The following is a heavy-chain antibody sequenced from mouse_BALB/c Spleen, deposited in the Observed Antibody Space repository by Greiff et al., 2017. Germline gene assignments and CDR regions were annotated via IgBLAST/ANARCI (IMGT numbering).Heavy chain of an antibody. CDR1: GYAFTNYL. CDR3: ARRHRYDGLDY. CDR2: INPGSGGT. Sequence: VQLQQSGAELVRPGTSVKVSCKASGYAFTNYLIQWVKQRPGQGLEWIGVINPGSGGTNYTEKFKGKATLTADKSSSTAYVQLSSLTSDDSAVYCCARRHRYDGLDYWGQGTTLTVSS. D-gene: IGHD2-14*01. V-gene: IGHV1-54*01. J-gene: IGHJ2*01.